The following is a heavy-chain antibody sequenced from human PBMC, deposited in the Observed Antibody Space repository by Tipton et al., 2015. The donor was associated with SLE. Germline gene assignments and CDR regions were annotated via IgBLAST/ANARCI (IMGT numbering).Heavy chain of an antibody. CDR3: ARDRTGSYSGKGNFGS. D-gene: IGHD1-26*01. J-gene: IGHJ4*02. CDR1: GFTFSSST. Sequence: GSLRLSCAASGFTFSSSTMNWVRQAPGKGLEWVSSVSTSSTYIFYADSVKGRFIISRDNAKNSLYLQMNSLRAEDTAVYYCARDRTGSYSGKGNFGSWGQGTLVTVSS. V-gene: IGHV3-21*01. CDR2: VSTSSTYI.